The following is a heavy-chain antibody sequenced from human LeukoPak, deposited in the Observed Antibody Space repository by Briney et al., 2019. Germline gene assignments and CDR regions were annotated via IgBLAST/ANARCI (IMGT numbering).Heavy chain of an antibody. J-gene: IGHJ4*02. CDR3: ARMIGLGEVSPYFDY. D-gene: IGHD3-16*02. V-gene: IGHV5-51*01. Sequence: GESLKISCKGSGYSFTSYWIGWVRPMPGKGLEWMGIIYPGDSDTRYSPSFQGQVTISADKSISTAYLQWNSLKASDTAMYYCARMIGLGEVSPYFDYWGQGSLVTVSS. CDR1: GYSFTSYW. CDR2: IYPGDSDT.